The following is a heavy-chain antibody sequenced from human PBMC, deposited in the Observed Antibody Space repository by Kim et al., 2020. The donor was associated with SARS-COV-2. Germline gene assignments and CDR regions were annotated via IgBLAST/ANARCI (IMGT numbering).Heavy chain of an antibody. D-gene: IGHD3-22*01. J-gene: IGHJ4*02. CDR2: GKT. Sequence: GKTTHNPSLKSRVTISLDTSNRQFSLKLNSVIAADTAVYYCATKRADSSGFIESWGQGTLVTVSS. CDR3: ATKRADSSGFIES. V-gene: IGHV4-59*01.